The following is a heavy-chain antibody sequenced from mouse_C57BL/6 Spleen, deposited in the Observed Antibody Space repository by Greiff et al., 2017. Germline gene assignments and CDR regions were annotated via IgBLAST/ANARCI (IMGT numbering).Heavy chain of an antibody. D-gene: IGHD1-1*01. V-gene: IGHV1-53*01. CDR3: AGGYGSSYWYFDV. Sequence: VQLQQPGTELVKPGASVKLSCKASGYTFTSYWMHWVKQRPGQGLEWIGNINPSNGGTNYNEKFKIKATLTVDKSSSTAYMQLSSLTSEDSAVYDCAGGYGSSYWYFDVWGTGTTVTVSS. J-gene: IGHJ1*03. CDR1: GYTFTSYW. CDR2: INPSNGGT.